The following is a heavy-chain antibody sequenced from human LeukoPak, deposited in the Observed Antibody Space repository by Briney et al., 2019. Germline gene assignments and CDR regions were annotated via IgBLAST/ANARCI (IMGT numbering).Heavy chain of an antibody. Sequence: SVKVSCKASGGTFSSYAISWVRQAPGQGLEWMGGIIPIFGTANYAQKFQGRVTITADESTSTAYMELSSLRSEDTAVYYCARSNPPVLLWFGELPHFDPWGQGTLVTVSS. CDR3: ARSNPPVLLWFGELPHFDP. J-gene: IGHJ5*02. CDR1: GGTFSSYA. D-gene: IGHD3-10*01. V-gene: IGHV1-69*13. CDR2: IIPIFGTA.